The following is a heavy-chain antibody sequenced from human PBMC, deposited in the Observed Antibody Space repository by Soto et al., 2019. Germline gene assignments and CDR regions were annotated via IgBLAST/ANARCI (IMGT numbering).Heavy chain of an antibody. Sequence: QAHLMQSGAEVKKPGSSVKVSCKASGGTFSGYAISWVRQRPGRGLEWMGGIIPIFGITTYAEKFQGRITLAADESTGTGVMDLRSLISEDTAVYDCARDPRSITGTTSSEDFQFWGPGTLVSVSS. CDR3: ARDPRSITGTTSSEDFQF. CDR2: IIPIFGIT. V-gene: IGHV1-69*01. CDR1: GGTFSGYA. D-gene: IGHD1-20*01. J-gene: IGHJ1*01.